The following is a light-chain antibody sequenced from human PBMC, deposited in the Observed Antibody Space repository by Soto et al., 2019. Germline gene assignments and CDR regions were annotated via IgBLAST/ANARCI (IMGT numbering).Light chain of an antibody. Sequence: QSVLTQPPSASGSPGQSVTISCTGTNNDIGGYNYVSWYQQHLGKAPKLMIHEVNKRPSGVPDRFSGSKSGNTASLTVSGLQAEDEADYYCSSYAGSNSPYVFGTGTKVTVL. CDR2: EVN. CDR1: NNDIGGYNY. J-gene: IGLJ1*01. V-gene: IGLV2-8*01. CDR3: SSYAGSNSPYV.